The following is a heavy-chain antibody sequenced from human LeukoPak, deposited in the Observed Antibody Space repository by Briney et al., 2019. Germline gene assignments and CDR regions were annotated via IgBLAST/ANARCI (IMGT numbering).Heavy chain of an antibody. V-gene: IGHV1-18*01. J-gene: IGHJ4*02. Sequence: ASVKVSCKASGYTFTSYGISWVRQAPGQGLEWMGWISAYNGNTNYAQKLQGRVTTTTDTSTSTAYMELRSLRSDDTAVYYCARTAVRYFDWFLGYWGQGTLVTVSS. CDR1: GYTFTSYG. CDR3: ARTAVRYFDWFLGY. CDR2: ISAYNGNT. D-gene: IGHD3-9*01.